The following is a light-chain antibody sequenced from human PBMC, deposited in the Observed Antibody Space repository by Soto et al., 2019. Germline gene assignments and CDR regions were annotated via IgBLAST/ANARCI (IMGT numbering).Light chain of an antibody. CDR3: AAWDDSLNGVV. J-gene: IGLJ2*01. Sequence: QSVLTQPPSVSEAPRQRVTISCSGGSSNIGNNAVNWYQQLPGKAPKLLIYYDDLLPSGVSDRFSGSKSGISASLAISGLQSEDEADYYCAAWDDSLNGVVFGGGTKLTVL. CDR1: SSNIGNNA. CDR2: YDD. V-gene: IGLV1-36*01.